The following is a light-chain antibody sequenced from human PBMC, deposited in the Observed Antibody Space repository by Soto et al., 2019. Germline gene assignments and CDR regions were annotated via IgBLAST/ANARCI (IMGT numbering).Light chain of an antibody. CDR1: QSVLYSSNNKNY. CDR2: WAS. J-gene: IGKJ2*01. CDR3: QQYYSTPFT. Sequence: IVMTQSPDSLAVSLGERATINCKSSQSVLYSSNNKNYLAWYQQKPGQPPKVLIYWASTRESGVPDRFSGSASGTDFTLTISSLQAEDVAVYYCQQYYSTPFTFGQGTKLEIK. V-gene: IGKV4-1*01.